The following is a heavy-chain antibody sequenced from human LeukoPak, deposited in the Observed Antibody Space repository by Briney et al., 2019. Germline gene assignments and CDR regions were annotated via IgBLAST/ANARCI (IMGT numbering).Heavy chain of an antibody. D-gene: IGHD3-22*01. CDR2: IFPGYSYT. V-gene: IGHV5-51*01. CDR3: ARRGHSSGYSDSFDY. Sequence: RGESLQISCKGSGYSFTSYWIGWVRPLPGKGLEWMGIIFPGYSYTRYSPSFQGQVTISADKSISTAYLQWSSLKASDTAMYYCARRGHSSGYSDSFDYWGQGTLVTVSS. CDR1: GYSFTSYW. J-gene: IGHJ4*02.